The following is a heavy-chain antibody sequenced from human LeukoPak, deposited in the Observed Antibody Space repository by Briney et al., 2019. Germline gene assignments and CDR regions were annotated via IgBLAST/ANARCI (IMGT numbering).Heavy chain of an antibody. V-gene: IGHV3-15*01. D-gene: IGHD2-2*01. Sequence: GGSLRLSCAASGFTFSSYAMSWVRQAPGKGLEWVGRIKSKTDGGTTDYAAPVKGRFTISRDDSKNTLYLQMNSLKTEDTAVYYCTTRAVVPAAIRFDYWGQGTLVTVSS. CDR2: IKSKTDGGTT. CDR1: GFTFSSYA. CDR3: TTRAVVPAAIRFDY. J-gene: IGHJ4*02.